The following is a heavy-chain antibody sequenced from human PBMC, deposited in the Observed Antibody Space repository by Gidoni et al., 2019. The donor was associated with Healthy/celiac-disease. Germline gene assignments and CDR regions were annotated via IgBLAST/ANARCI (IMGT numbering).Heavy chain of an antibody. D-gene: IGHD6-19*01. Sequence: EVQLVESGGGLVQPGRSLRLSCAASGFTFDDYAMHWVRQAPGKGLEWVSGISWNSGSIGYADSVKGRFTISRDNAKNSLYLQMNSLRAEDTAVYYCAKGKSSGWQEIDYWGQGTLVTVSS. CDR2: ISWNSGSI. CDR1: GFTFDDYA. CDR3: AKGKSSGWQEIDY. V-gene: IGHV3-9*01. J-gene: IGHJ4*02.